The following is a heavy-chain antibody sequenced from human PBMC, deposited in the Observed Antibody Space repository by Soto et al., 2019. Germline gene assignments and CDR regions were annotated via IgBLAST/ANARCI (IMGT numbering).Heavy chain of an antibody. D-gene: IGHD6-25*01. CDR1: GHSFTNYW. J-gene: IGHJ6*02. Sequence: PGESLKISFKDSGHSFTNYWIVWVRQMPGKGLEWMGTIYPDDSETSYSPSFQGQVTISADKSINTAYLQWSSLKASHTANYYCSTTQRAATCKTYIYDMHVWGQGTMVTVSS. V-gene: IGHV5-51*01. CDR3: STTQRAATCKTYIYDMHV. CDR2: IYPDDSET.